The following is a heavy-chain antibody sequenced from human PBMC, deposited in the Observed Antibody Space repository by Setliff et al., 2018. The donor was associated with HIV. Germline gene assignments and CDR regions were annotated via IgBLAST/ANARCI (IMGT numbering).Heavy chain of an antibody. J-gene: IGHJ6*03. CDR3: ARDGYNYKKGTSYMDV. CDR1: GGSINNYF. CDR2: LYYIGRA. Sequence: PSETLSLTCTVSGGSINNYFWSWIRQPPGKGLEWLGCLYYIGRANYNPSLKSRLTVSVDTSKNQFSLKLSSVTAADTAVYYCARDGYNYKKGTSYMDVWGKGTTGTV. D-gene: IGHD5-12*01. V-gene: IGHV4-59*01.